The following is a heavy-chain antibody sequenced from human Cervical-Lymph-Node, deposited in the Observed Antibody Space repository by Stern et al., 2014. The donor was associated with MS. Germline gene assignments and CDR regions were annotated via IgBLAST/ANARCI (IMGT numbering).Heavy chain of an antibody. V-gene: IGHV3-30-3*01. J-gene: IGHJ4*02. CDR2: LSNEGSKQ. CDR3: ARDTCRGGGCYFRY. CDR1: GFIFSSYA. Sequence: QVQLVESGGGVVQPGRSLGLSCAASGFIFSSYAMHWVRQAPGKGLDWVAFLSNEGSKQFYADSVKGRFTISRDNSNNTLYLQMNSLRPEDTAVYYCARDTCRGGGCYFRYWGQGILITVSS. D-gene: IGHD2-15*01.